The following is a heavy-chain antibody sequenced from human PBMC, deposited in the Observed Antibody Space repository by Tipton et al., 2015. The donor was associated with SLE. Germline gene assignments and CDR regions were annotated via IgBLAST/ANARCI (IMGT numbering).Heavy chain of an antibody. CDR2: IFYSGRT. CDR3: ARGFYYDFWSSHYNEKGPRTYYFDS. V-gene: IGHV4-39*07. CDR1: GVSISTSDDY. Sequence: LRLSCSVSGVSISTSDDYWVWIRQSPGKGLEWLGSIFYSGRTNYNPSLNSRVIISVDTSKNHFSLTLGPVTAADTAMYYCARGFYYDFWSSHYNEKGPRTYYFDSWGQGTLVTVSP. J-gene: IGHJ4*02. D-gene: IGHD3-3*01.